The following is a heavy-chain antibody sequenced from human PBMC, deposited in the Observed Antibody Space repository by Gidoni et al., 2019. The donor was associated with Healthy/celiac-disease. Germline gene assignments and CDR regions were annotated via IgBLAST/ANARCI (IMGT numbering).Heavy chain of an antibody. D-gene: IGHD3-22*01. CDR1: GFTFSSYA. Sequence: EVQLLESGGGLVQPGGSLRLSCAASGFTFSSYAMSWVRQAPGKGLEWVSAISDSGDSTYYADSVKGRFTISRDNSKNTLYLQMNSLRAEDTAVYSCAKASSSGYTPPFYYYYGLDVWGQGTTVTVSS. V-gene: IGHV3-23*01. CDR2: ISDSGDST. J-gene: IGHJ6*02. CDR3: AKASSSGYTPPFYYYYGLDV.